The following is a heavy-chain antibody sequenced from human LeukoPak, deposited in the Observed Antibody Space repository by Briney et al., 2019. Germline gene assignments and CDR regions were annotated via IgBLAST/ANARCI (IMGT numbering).Heavy chain of an antibody. CDR2: IIPILATA. CDR3: ATSPTSDSPGY. D-gene: IGHD2-21*02. V-gene: IGHV1-69*01. J-gene: IGHJ4*02. Sequence: SVKVSCKASGGTFSTHAISWVRQAPGQGLEWMGGIIPILATANYAQKFQGRVTITADESTSTAYMELSSLRSEDTAVYYCATSPTSDSPGYWGQGTLVTVSS. CDR1: GGTFSTHA.